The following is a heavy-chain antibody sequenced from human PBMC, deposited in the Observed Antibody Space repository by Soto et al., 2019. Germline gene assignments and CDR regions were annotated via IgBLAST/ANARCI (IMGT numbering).Heavy chain of an antibody. CDR3: ARLTYYSDSSGYYLRSGFDP. CDR1: GYTFTGYY. D-gene: IGHD3-22*01. Sequence: QVQLVQSGAEVKKPGASVKVSCKASGYTFTGYYMHWVRQAPGQGLEWMGWINPNSGGTNYAQKFQGWVTMTRDTSTSTADMELSRLRSDDRSVYYWARLTYYSDSSGYYLRSGFDPWGQGTLVTVSS. V-gene: IGHV1-2*04. J-gene: IGHJ5*02. CDR2: INPNSGGT.